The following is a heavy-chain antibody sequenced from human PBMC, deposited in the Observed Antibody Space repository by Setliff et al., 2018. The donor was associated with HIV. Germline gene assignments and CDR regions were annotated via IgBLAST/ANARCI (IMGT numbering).Heavy chain of an antibody. D-gene: IGHD6-19*01. V-gene: IGHV1-8*03. Sequence: ASVKVSCKTSGFTFTNFGFTWVRRAPGQGFEWMGWISAHDGDSNSAQKFQGRVTITRNTTISTAYMELSSLSSEDPAVYYCARGVFLSGSGWYIVYYFDYWGQGTLVTVSS. CDR3: ARGVFLSGSGWYIVYYFDY. J-gene: IGHJ4*02. CDR2: ISAHDGDS. CDR1: GFTFTNFG.